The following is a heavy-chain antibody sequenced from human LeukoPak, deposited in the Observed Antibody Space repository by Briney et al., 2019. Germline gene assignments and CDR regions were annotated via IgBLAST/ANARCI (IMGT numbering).Heavy chain of an antibody. J-gene: IGHJ3*01. V-gene: IGHV3-23*01. D-gene: IGHD5-24*01. CDR3: AKDIQLST. CDR2: ISFSGDNS. CDR1: AFNFRDAA. Sequence: GGSLRLSCAASAFNFRDAAMTWVRQAPGKGMEWVALISFSGDNSYYADSVKGRFSVSRDNSENTLSLQMNSLRVEDTARYYCAKDIQLSTWGLGTMVTVSS.